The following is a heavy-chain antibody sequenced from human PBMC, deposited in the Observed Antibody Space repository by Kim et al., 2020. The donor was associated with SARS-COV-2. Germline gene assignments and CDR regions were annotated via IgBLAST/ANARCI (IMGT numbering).Heavy chain of an antibody. J-gene: IGHJ6*02. D-gene: IGHD3-10*01. V-gene: IGHV3-30*18. CDR3: AKDHYKEGYYNYYGMDV. Sequence: GGSLRLSCAASGFTFNRYGMHWVRQAPGKGLEWVTVISYDGSNQYYADSVKGRFTISRDNSKNTLYLQMSSLRVEDTAVYYCAKDHYKEGYYNYYGMDVWGQGPTVTVSS. CDR2: ISYDGSNQ. CDR1: GFTFNRYG.